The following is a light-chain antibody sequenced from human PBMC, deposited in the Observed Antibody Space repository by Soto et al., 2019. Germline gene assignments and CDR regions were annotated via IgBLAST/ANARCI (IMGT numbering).Light chain of an antibody. Sequence: EVVLTQSPGTLSLSPGERASLSCRASQSVSSSNLAWYQHKPGQAPRLLIYGASRRATGIPDRFRGSGSGTDFTLTIRTMEPEAFAVYYCQQYGTSQGAFGGGTKVDIK. J-gene: IGKJ4*01. CDR2: GAS. CDR1: QSVSSSN. CDR3: QQYGTSQGA. V-gene: IGKV3-20*01.